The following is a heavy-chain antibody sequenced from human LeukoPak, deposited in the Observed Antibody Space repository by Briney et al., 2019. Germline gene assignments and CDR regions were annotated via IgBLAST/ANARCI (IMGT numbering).Heavy chain of an antibody. Sequence: GGTLRLSCAASGFTFSSYGMSWVRQAPGKGLEWVSGISPSGGITYYTDSVRGRFTISRDNSKNTLYLQMNSLRVDDTAVYYCARGSCSNIRCHDAFDIWGQGTMVTVSS. CDR1: GFTFSSYG. D-gene: IGHD2-2*01. V-gene: IGHV3-23*01. CDR3: ARGSCSNIRCHDAFDI. CDR2: ISPSGGIT. J-gene: IGHJ3*02.